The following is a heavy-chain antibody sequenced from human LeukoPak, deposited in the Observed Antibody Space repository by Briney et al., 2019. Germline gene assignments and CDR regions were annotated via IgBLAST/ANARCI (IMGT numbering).Heavy chain of an antibody. CDR1: EFSFSDYY. J-gene: IGHJ4*02. CDR2: ISGSGATI. V-gene: IGHV3-11*01. D-gene: IGHD3-10*01. Sequence: GGSLRLSCVVSEFSFSDYYMSWIRQVPGEGLEWISYISGSGATIYYAAYVKGRFTITRDNAKNSLYMQMNDLRSGDTAVYFCVRGARGSRSGFDYWGQGTLVTVSS. CDR3: VRGARGSRSGFDY.